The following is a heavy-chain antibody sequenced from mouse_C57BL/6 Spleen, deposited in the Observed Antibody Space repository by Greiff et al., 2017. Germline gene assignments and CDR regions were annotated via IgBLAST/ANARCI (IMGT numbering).Heavy chain of an antibody. CDR3: ARSRGNYYFDY. V-gene: IGHV1-69*01. CDR1: GYTFTSYW. Sequence: QVHVKQPGAELVMPGASVKLSCKASGYTFTSYWMHWVKQRPGQGLEWIGEIDPSDSYTNYNQKFKGKSTLTVDKSSSTAYMQLSSLTSEDSAVYYCARSRGNYYFDYWGQGTTLTVSS. D-gene: IGHD2-1*01. J-gene: IGHJ2*01. CDR2: IDPSDSYT.